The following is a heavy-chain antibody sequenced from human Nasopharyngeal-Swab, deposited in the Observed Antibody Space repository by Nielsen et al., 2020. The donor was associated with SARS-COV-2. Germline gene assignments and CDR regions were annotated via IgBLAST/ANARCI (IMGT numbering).Heavy chain of an antibody. CDR1: GFAFTSHW. V-gene: IGHV3-7*04. J-gene: IGHJ5*02. CDR3: ARGRYSLT. D-gene: IGHD3-10*01. Sequence: GGSLRLSCAASGFAFTSHWMTWVRQTPGKGLEWVAIIKQAGSEKDYVDSVKGRFTVSRDNAKNSLYLQMTSLRVEDTAVYYCARGRYSLTWGQGILVTVSS. CDR2: IKQAGSEK.